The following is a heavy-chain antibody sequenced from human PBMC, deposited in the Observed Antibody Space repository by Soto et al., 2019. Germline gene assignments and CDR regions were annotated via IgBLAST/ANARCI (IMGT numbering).Heavy chain of an antibody. Sequence: GGSLRLSCAASGFTFSSYSMNWVRQAPGKGLEWVSSISSSSSYIYYADSVKGRFTISRDNAKNSLYLQMNSLRAEDTAVYYCARDLMAAYFDYWGQGTRVTVSS. CDR1: GFTFSSYS. J-gene: IGHJ4*02. D-gene: IGHD2-8*01. CDR2: ISSSSSYI. V-gene: IGHV3-21*01. CDR3: ARDLMAAYFDY.